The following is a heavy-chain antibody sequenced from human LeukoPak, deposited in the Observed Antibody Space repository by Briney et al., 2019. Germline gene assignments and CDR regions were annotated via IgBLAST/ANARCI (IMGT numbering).Heavy chain of an antibody. D-gene: IGHD6-13*01. Sequence: SETLSLTCAVSGVSISSYYWTWIRQPAGKGLEWIGLIYTSGTTNYNPSVKSRVTMSVDTSKNQFSLKLNSVTAADTAVYYCARKAASNWYFDLWGRGTLATVS. CDR1: GVSISSYY. CDR3: ARKAASNWYFDL. J-gene: IGHJ2*01. CDR2: IYTSGTT. V-gene: IGHV4-4*07.